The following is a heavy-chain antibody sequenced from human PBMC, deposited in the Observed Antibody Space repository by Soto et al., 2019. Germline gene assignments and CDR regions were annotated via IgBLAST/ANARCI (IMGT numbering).Heavy chain of an antibody. CDR3: ARDKPEYYDSSGYYYDY. CDR1: GFTFSDYY. D-gene: IGHD3-22*01. CDR2: ISSSSSYT. V-gene: IGHV3-11*06. Sequence: QVQLVESGGGLVKPGGSLRLSCAASGFTFSDYYMSWIRQAPGKGLEWVSYISSSSSYTNYADSVNGRFTISRDNAKNSLELQMNSLRAEDTAVYYCARDKPEYYDSSGYYYDYWGQGTLVTVSS. J-gene: IGHJ4*02.